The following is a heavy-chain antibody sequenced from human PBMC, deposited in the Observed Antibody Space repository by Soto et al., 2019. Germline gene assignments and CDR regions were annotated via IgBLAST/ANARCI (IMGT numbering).Heavy chain of an antibody. CDR1: VDSVSSNSAA. Sequence: SQTLSLTCAISVDSVSSNSAAWNWIRQSPSRGLEWLGRTYYRSKWYNDYAVSVKSRITINPDTSKNQFSLQLNSVTPEDTAVYYCARSPISITMIVVVNNWFDPWGQGTLVTVSS. D-gene: IGHD3-22*01. V-gene: IGHV6-1*01. CDR2: TYYRSKWYN. CDR3: ARSPISITMIVVVNNWFDP. J-gene: IGHJ5*02.